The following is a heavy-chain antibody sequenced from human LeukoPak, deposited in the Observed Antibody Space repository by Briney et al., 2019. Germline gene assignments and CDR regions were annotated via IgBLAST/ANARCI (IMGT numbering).Heavy chain of an antibody. V-gene: IGHV1-69*06. J-gene: IGHJ6*03. D-gene: IGHD3-10*01. CDR2: IIPIFGTA. CDR3: ARDLTMVRGVIITGYYYYMDV. Sequence: GASVKVSCKASGGTFSSYAISWVRQAPGQGLEWMGRIIPIFGTANYAQKFQGRVTITADKSTSTAYMELSSLRSEDTAVYYCARDLTMVRGVIITGYYYYMDVWGKGTTVTVSS. CDR1: GGTFSSYA.